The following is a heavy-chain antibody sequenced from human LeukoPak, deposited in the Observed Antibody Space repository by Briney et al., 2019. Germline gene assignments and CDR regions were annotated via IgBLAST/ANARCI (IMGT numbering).Heavy chain of an antibody. Sequence: QTGGSLRLSCAASGFTFNNYDMHWVRQAPGKGLEWVTIISYDGSNKYYADSVKGRFTISRDNSKNTLFLQMNSLRAEDTAVYYCARSPTSWYFDYWGQGTLVTVSS. V-gene: IGHV3-30*03. CDR2: ISYDGSNK. CDR1: GFTFNNYD. D-gene: IGHD2-2*01. CDR3: ARSPTSWYFDY. J-gene: IGHJ4*02.